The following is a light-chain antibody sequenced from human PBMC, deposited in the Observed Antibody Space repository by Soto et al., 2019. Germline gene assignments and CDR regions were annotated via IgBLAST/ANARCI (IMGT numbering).Light chain of an antibody. CDR3: QQYGGSPRT. CDR1: QSVRSDY. V-gene: IGKV3-20*01. Sequence: EIVLTQSPGTLSLSPGERATLSCRASQSVRSDYVAWYQQKPGQAPRLLIYGASYRATGIPDRISGSGSGTDFTLTFSRLEPEDFAVYYFQQYGGSPRTFGEGTKVEI. CDR2: GAS. J-gene: IGKJ1*01.